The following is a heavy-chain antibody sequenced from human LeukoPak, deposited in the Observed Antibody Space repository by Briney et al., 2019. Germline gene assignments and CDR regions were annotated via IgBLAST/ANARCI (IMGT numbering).Heavy chain of an antibody. J-gene: IGHJ5*02. D-gene: IGHD4-23*01. CDR1: GITVSGNY. V-gene: IGHV3-66*04. CDR3: ARLVTGTTVINSGWFDP. CDR2: IYSGGNT. Sequence: GGSLRLSCAASGITVSGNYMAWVRQAPGKGLEWASVIYSGGNTYHADSVKGRFSISRDNSKNTVYLQMDGLRVGDTAVYYCARLVTGTTVINSGWFDPWGRGTLVTVSS.